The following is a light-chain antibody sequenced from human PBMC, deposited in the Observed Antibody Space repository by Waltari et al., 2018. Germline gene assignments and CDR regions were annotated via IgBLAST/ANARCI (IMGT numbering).Light chain of an antibody. Sequence: SALTQPASVSGSPGQSLTISCTGTCSNVGGYNYVSWYQQHPGKAPKLMIYDVSNRPSGVSNRFSGSKSGNTASLTISGLQAEDEADYYCSSYTSSSTLVFGGGTKLTVL. CDR2: DVS. CDR3: SSYTSSSTLV. V-gene: IGLV2-14*03. J-gene: IGLJ2*01. CDR1: CSNVGGYNY.